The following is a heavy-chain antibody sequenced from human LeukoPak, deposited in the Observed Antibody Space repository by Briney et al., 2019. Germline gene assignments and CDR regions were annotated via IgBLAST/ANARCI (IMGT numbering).Heavy chain of an antibody. Sequence: GGSLRLSCAASGFTFSSYWMTWVRQAPGKGLEWISYIYESTSHYADSVRGRFTISRDNAKNSLYLQMNSLRAEDTAVYYCARRDSLDYWGQRALVTVSS. CDR3: ARRDSLDY. CDR1: GFTFSSYW. V-gene: IGHV3-48*04. J-gene: IGHJ4*02. CDR2: IYESTS. D-gene: IGHD3-22*01.